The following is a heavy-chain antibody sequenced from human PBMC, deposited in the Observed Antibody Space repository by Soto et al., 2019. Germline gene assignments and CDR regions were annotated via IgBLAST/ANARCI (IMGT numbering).Heavy chain of an antibody. J-gene: IGHJ4*02. V-gene: IGHV4-39*01. CDR3: ARHLRVGENGLDYFDY. D-gene: IGHD3-16*01. Sequence: QLQLQESGPGLVKPSETLSLTCSVSGGSITSNAYFWGWIRQPPGKGLEWIGSIYFRGSTYYNPSLRSRLTPSVDTSSSQWSRKLCSVTAADTAIYYCARHLRVGENGLDYFDYWGQGALVTISS. CDR1: GGSITSNAYF. CDR2: IYFRGST.